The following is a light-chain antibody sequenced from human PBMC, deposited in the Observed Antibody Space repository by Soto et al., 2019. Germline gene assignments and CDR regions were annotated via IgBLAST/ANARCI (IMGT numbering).Light chain of an antibody. V-gene: IGKV3-15*01. Sequence: EIVMTQSPATLSVSPGERATLSCRASQSVSSNLAWYQQKPGQAPRLLIYGASTRATGIPARFSGSGSGTEFTLTISSLQSEDFEVYYCQKYNNWTLTLGHGTKVDIK. CDR1: QSVSSN. CDR3: QKYNNWTLT. J-gene: IGKJ3*01. CDR2: GAS.